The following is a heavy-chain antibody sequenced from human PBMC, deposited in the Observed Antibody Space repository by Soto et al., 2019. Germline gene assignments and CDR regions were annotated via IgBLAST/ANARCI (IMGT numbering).Heavy chain of an antibody. D-gene: IGHD3-22*01. CDR1: GFTFSSYD. V-gene: IGHV3-13*04. Sequence: GGSLRLSCAASGFTFSSYDMHWVRQATGKGLEWVSAIGTAGDTYYPGSVKGRFTISRENAKNSLYLQMNSLRAGDTAVYYCARGAYYYDSSGLSYWGQGTLVTVSS. J-gene: IGHJ4*02. CDR2: IGTAGDT. CDR3: ARGAYYYDSSGLSY.